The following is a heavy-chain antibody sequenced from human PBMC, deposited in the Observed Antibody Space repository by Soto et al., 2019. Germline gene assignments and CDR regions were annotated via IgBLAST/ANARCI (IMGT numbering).Heavy chain of an antibody. CDR2: ISHSGSRI. Sequence: EVQLGESGGGLVQPGGSLRLSCAASGFTFSTYEFNWVRQAPGKGLEWVSYISHSGSRIYYADSVKGRFTISRDNSKNALYLQMNSLRAEDTAVYYCAGEKVGASYFDYWGQGTLVTVS. J-gene: IGHJ4*02. CDR3: AGEKVGASYFDY. V-gene: IGHV3-48*03. CDR1: GFTFSTYE. D-gene: IGHD3-3*01.